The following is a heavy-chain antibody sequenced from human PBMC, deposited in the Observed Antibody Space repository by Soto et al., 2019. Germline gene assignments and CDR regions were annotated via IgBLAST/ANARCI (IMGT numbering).Heavy chain of an antibody. CDR2: VYHSGSI. D-gene: IGHD1-1*01. CDR3: ARGTGTTESPYDS. CDR1: SGSISTRNW. J-gene: IGHJ4*02. V-gene: IGHV4-4*02. Sequence: QVQLQESGPGLVKPSETLSLTCTVSSGSISTRNWWSWVRQSPGKGLEWIGEVYHSGSINYSPSFTSRLTISVDKAKNQFSLQLRSVTAADTAVYYCARGTGTTESPYDSWGQGTLVTVSS.